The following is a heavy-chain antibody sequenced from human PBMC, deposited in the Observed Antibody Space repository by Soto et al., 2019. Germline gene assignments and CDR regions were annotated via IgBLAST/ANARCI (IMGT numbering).Heavy chain of an antibody. Sequence: QVQLMQSGAEVKKPGSSVKVSCKASGGTFSTSAISWVRQAPGEGLEWVGGIMPVFATPDYAQKFQGRVTLSEDESTTTAYLELTSLTTDDTAVYYCARDKDREQLGGNYYYILDVWGQGTAITVSS. CDR3: ARDKDREQLGGNYYYILDV. CDR2: IMPVFATP. V-gene: IGHV1-69*12. CDR1: GGTFSTSA. J-gene: IGHJ6*02. D-gene: IGHD3-3*02.